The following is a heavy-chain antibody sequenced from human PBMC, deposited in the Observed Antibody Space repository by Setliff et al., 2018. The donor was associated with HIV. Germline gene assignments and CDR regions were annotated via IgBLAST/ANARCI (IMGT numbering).Heavy chain of an antibody. CDR2: INPSGGST. J-gene: IGHJ4*02. V-gene: IGHV1-46*01. CDR1: GYIFISYY. Sequence: GASVKVSCKASGYIFISYYIHWVRQAPGQGVEWMGIINPSGGSTTYAQKFQDRITMTRDTSSSTVYMELSSLRSEDTAVYYCARDRASTTNYFDFWGQGTLVTVSS. CDR3: ARDRASTTNYFDF. D-gene: IGHD1-1*01.